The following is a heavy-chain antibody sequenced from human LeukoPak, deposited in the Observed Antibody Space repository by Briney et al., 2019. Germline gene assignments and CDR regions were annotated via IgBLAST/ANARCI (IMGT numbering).Heavy chain of an antibody. D-gene: IGHD2-2*01. CDR1: GFTFSNAW. CDR3: TTVTVVPAAMQGYYYYYGMEV. V-gene: IGHV3-15*01. Sequence: GGSLRLSCAASGFTFSNAWMSWVRQAPGKGLEWVGRIKSKTDGGTTDYAAPVKGRFTISRDDSKNTLYLQMNSLKTEDTAVYYCTTVTVVPAAMQGYYYYYGMEVWGQGTTVTVSS. J-gene: IGHJ6*02. CDR2: IKSKTDGGTT.